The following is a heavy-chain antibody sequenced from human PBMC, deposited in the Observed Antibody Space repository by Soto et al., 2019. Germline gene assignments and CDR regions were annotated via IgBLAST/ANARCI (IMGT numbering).Heavy chain of an antibody. CDR2: ISAYNGNT. J-gene: IGHJ5*02. V-gene: IGHV1-18*01. D-gene: IGHD2-15*01. Sequence: QVQLVQSGAEVKKPGASVKVSCKASGYTFTSYGISWVRQAPGQGLEWMGWISAYNGNTNYAQKLQGRVTMTTDTSTSSAYMELRSLRSDDTAVYYCARVVVAAPGSPYNWFDPWGQGTLVTVSS. CDR3: ARVVVAAPGSPYNWFDP. CDR1: GYTFTSYG.